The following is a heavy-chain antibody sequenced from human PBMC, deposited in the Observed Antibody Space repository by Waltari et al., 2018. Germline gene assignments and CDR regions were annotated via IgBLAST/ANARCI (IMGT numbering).Heavy chain of an antibody. CDR1: GGSISSYY. V-gene: IGHV4-4*07. D-gene: IGHD1-26*01. J-gene: IGHJ4*02. CDR3: ARGGGGSYWLGYFDY. Sequence: QVQLQESGPGLVKPSETLSLTCTVSGGSISSYYWSWIRQPAGKGLEWIGRIYTSGSTNYHPSLKSRVTMSVDTSKNQFPLKLSSVPAVDTAVYYCARGGGGSYWLGYFDYWGQGTLVTVSS. CDR2: IYTSGST.